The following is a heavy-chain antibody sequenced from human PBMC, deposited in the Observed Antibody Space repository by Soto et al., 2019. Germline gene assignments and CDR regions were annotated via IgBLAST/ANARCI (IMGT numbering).Heavy chain of an antibody. CDR1: GYSFTSYW. D-gene: IGHD2-2*01. V-gene: IGHV5-51*01. Sequence: GESLKISCKGSGYSFTSYWIGWVRQMPGKGLEWMGIIYPGDSDTRYSPSFQGQVTISADKSISTAYLQWSSLKASDTAMYYCARDSSRYYYGMDVWGQGTMVTVSS. CDR2: IYPGDSDT. J-gene: IGHJ6*02. CDR3: ARDSSRYYYGMDV.